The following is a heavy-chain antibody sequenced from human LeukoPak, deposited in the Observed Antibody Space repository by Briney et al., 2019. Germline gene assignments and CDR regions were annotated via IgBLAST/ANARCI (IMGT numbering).Heavy chain of an antibody. CDR2: ISSSGSTI. CDR1: GFTFSSYS. Sequence: GGSLRLSCAASGFTFSSYSMTWVRQAPGKGLEWVSYISSSGSTIYYADSVKGRFTISRDNAKNSLYLQMNSLRAEDTAVYYCARPGERYCSSTSCPFDYWGQGTLVTVSS. J-gene: IGHJ4*02. D-gene: IGHD2-2*01. V-gene: IGHV3-48*04. CDR3: ARPGERYCSSTSCPFDY.